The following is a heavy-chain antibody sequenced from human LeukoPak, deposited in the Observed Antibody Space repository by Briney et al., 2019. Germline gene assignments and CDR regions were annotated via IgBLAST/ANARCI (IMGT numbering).Heavy chain of an antibody. V-gene: IGHV3-23*01. D-gene: IGHD5-24*01. CDR2: ISGRGDNT. CDR3: AKSDDYNDRYYFVS. J-gene: IGHJ4*02. Sequence: GGSLRLSCAASGFTFSGYGMSWVRQAPGKGLEWVSGISGRGDNTDYADSVKGRLPISRDNSKNTLYLKMNSLRAEDTAVYYCAKSDDYNDRYYFVSWGQGTLVTVSS. CDR1: GFTFSGYG.